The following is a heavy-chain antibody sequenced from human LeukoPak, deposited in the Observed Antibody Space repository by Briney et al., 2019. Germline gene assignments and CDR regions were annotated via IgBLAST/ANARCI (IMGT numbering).Heavy chain of an antibody. Sequence: GGSLRLSCAASGFTFSSYAMSWVRQVPGKGLEWVSAISGSGGSTYYADSVKGRFTISRDNSKNTLYLQMNSLRAEDTAVYYCAKVGIGSGSYSQANYFDYWGQGTLVTVSS. V-gene: IGHV3-23*01. D-gene: IGHD3-10*01. J-gene: IGHJ4*02. CDR3: AKVGIGSGSYSQANYFDY. CDR1: GFTFSSYA. CDR2: ISGSGGST.